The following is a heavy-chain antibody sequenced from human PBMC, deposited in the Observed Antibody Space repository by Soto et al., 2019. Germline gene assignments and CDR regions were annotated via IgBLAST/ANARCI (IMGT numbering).Heavy chain of an antibody. CDR3: ARHGNYDILTGPSYYYYGMDV. V-gene: IGHV5-10-1*01. D-gene: IGHD3-9*01. CDR2: IDPSDSYT. CDR1: GYSFTSYW. Sequence: GESLKISCKGSGYSFTSYWISWVRQMPGKGLEWTGRIDPSDSYTNYSPSFQGHVTISADKSISTAYLQWSSLKASDTAMYYCARHGNYDILTGPSYYYYGMDVWGQGTTVTVSS. J-gene: IGHJ6*02.